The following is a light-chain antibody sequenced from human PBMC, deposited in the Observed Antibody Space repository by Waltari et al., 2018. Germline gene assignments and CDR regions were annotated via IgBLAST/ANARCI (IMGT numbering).Light chain of an antibody. Sequence: QSALTQPASVSGSPGQSITISCYGTSSDIGFYNYVSWYQQHPGKAPKLMIYDVSQRPSGVSDRFSVSKSGNTASLTISGLQAEDEADYYCNSYTGSSSWVFGGGTKVTVL. V-gene: IGLV2-14*01. CDR1: SSDIGFYNY. CDR3: NSYTGSSSWV. J-gene: IGLJ3*02. CDR2: DVS.